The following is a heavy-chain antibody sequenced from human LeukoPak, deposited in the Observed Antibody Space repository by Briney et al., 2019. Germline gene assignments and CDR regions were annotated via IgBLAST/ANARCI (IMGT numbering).Heavy chain of an antibody. D-gene: IGHD5-18*01. CDR3: ARDGYNYGLDRFDY. Sequence: SETLSLTCTVSGGSISSSSYYWGWIRQPPGTGLEWIGSIYYSGSPYYNPSLKSRVTISPDMSKNQFSLTLSSVTAADTAVYYCARDGYNYGLDRFDYWGHGILVTVSS. J-gene: IGHJ4*01. CDR1: GGSISSSSYY. V-gene: IGHV4-39*07. CDR2: IYYSGSP.